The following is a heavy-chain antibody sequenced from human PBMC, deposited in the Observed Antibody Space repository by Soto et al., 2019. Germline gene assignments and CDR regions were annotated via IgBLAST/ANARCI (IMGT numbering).Heavy chain of an antibody. J-gene: IGHJ6*02. CDR2: IVVGSGNT. D-gene: IGHD6-13*01. CDR3: AAVEAAANYYYYGMYV. Sequence: ASVKVSCKASGFTFTSSAVQWVRQARGQRLEWIGWIVVGSGNTNYAQKFQERVTITRDMSTSTAYMELSSLRSEDTAVYYCAAVEAAANYYYYGMYVWGQWTTVTVSS. CDR1: GFTFTSSA. V-gene: IGHV1-58*01.